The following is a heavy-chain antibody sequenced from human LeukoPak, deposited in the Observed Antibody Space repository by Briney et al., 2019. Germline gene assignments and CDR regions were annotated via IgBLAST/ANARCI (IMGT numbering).Heavy chain of an antibody. CDR2: ISGSGGST. Sequence: GGSLRLSCAASGFTFSSYAMSWVRQAPGKGLEWVSAISGSGGSTYYADSVKGRFTISRDNSKNTLYLQMNSLRAEDTAVYYCAKGRNDFGVVITPSGYWGQGTRVTVSS. J-gene: IGHJ4*02. CDR1: GFTFSSYA. D-gene: IGHD3-3*01. V-gene: IGHV3-23*01. CDR3: AKGRNDFGVVITPSGY.